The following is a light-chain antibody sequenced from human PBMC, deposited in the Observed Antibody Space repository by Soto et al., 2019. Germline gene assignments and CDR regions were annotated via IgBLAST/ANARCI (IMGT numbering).Light chain of an antibody. CDR3: SSYTSSGTYV. CDR1: SSDVGGYNY. Sequence: SVLTQPASVSGSPGQSIAISCTGTSSDVGGYNYVSWYQQHPGKAPKLMVYDVSNRPSGVSNRFSGSKSGNTASLTISGLQAEDEVDYYCSSYTSSGTYVFGTGTKVTVL. V-gene: IGLV2-14*01. J-gene: IGLJ1*01. CDR2: DVS.